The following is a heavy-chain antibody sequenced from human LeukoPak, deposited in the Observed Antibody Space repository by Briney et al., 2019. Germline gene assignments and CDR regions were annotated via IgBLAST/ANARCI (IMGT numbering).Heavy chain of an antibody. V-gene: IGHV1-2*06. CDR2: INPNGGGT. CDR3: ARSSIAARRFDP. D-gene: IGHD6-6*01. Sequence: ASVKVSCKASGYTFTGYYMHWVRQAPGQGLEWMGRINPNGGGTNYAQKFQGRVTMTRDTSISTAYMELSRLRSDDTAVYYCARSSIAARRFDPWGQGTLVTVSS. J-gene: IGHJ5*02. CDR1: GYTFTGYY.